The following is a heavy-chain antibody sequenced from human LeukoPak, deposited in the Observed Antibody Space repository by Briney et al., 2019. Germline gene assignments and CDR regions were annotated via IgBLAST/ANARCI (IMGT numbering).Heavy chain of an antibody. CDR1: GFTFSSYE. Sequence: GGSLRLSCAASGFTFSSYEMNWVRRAPGKGPEWVSYISSSGSTIYYADSVKGRFTISRDNAKNSLYLQMNSLRAEDTALYYCARDGQRGFSVSGLLSTYYYYYYMDVWGKGTTVTVSS. V-gene: IGHV3-48*03. D-gene: IGHD3-3*01. CDR2: ISSSGSTI. CDR3: ARDGQRGFSVSGLLSTYYYYYYMDV. J-gene: IGHJ6*03.